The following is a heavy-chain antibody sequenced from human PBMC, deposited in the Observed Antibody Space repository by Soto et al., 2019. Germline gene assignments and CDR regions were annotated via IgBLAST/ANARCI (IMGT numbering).Heavy chain of an antibody. CDR2: ISYDGSNK. D-gene: IGHD3-22*01. Sequence: GGSLRLSCAASGFTFSSYGMHWVRQAPGKGLEWVAVISYDGSNKYYADSVKGQFTISRDNSKNTLYLQMNSLRAEDTAVYYCAKGYYYDSSGYLEDYWGQGTLVTVSS. CDR1: GFTFSSYG. J-gene: IGHJ4*02. CDR3: AKGYYYDSSGYLEDY. V-gene: IGHV3-30*18.